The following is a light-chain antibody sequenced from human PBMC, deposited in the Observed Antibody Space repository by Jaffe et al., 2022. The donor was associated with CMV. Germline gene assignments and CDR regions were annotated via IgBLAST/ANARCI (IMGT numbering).Light chain of an antibody. CDR2: SNN. V-gene: IGLV1-44*01. CDR1: SSNIGSNI. Sequence: QSVLTQPPSASGAPGQRVTIFCSGSSSNIGSNIVNWYQQFPGTAPKLLIYSNNQRPSGVPDRFSGSKSGTSASLAISGLQSEDEADYYCAAWDDSLNGPVFGGGTKLTVL. J-gene: IGLJ3*02. CDR3: AAWDDSLNGPV.